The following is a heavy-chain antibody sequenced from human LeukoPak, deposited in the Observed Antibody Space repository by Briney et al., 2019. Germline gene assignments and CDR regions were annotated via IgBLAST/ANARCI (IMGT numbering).Heavy chain of an antibody. J-gene: IGHJ1*01. CDR1: GFTFTSYA. CDR2: ISSSSRDI. Sequence: GGSLRLSCAASGFTFTSYAMNCIRQAPGKGLEWVSSISSSSRDINYADSVKGRFTISRDNAWNSLYLQMNSLRAEDTAVYYCTSWGDTTAEYFQRWGQGTLVTVSS. V-gene: IGHV3-21*01. CDR3: TSWGDTTAEYFQR. D-gene: IGHD2-21*02.